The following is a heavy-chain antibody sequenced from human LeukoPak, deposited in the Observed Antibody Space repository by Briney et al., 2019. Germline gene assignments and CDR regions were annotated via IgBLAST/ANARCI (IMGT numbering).Heavy chain of an antibody. D-gene: IGHD1-26*01. CDR2: INPNSGGT. J-gene: IGHJ4*02. CDR3: ARARRGVIGRTYYFDY. CDR1: GYTFTGYY. V-gene: IGHV1-2*02. Sequence: ASVTVSCKASGYTFTGYYMHWVRQAPGQGLEWMGWINPNSGGTNYAQKFQGRVTMTRDTSISTAYMELSRLRSDDTAVYYCARARRGVIGRTYYFDYWGQGTLVTVSS.